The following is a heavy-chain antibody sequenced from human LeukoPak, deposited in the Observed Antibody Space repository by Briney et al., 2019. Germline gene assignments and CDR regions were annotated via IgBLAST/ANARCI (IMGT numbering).Heavy chain of an antibody. CDR3: AREAARQQLVYYYGMDV. CDR2: INPNSGGT. Sequence: ASVKVSCKASGYTFTGYYMHWVRQAPGQGLEWMGWINPNSGGTNYAQKSQGWVTMTRDTSISTAYMELSRLRSDDTAVYYCAREAARQQLVYYYGMDVWGQGTTVTVSS. CDR1: GYTFTGYY. V-gene: IGHV1-2*04. J-gene: IGHJ6*02. D-gene: IGHD6-6*01.